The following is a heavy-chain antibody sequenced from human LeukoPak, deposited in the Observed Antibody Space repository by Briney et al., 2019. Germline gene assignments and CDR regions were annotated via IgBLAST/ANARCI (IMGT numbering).Heavy chain of an antibody. CDR3: AKDSLVAYSSGWYNFVY. V-gene: IGHV3-23*01. J-gene: IGHJ4*02. CDR1: GFTFSSYA. D-gene: IGHD6-19*01. CDR2: ISGSGGST. Sequence: GGSLRLSCAASGFTFSSYAMSWVRQAPGKGLEWVSAISGSGGSTYYADSVKGRFTISRDNSKNTLYLQMNSLRAEDTAVYYCAKDSLVAYSSGWYNFVYSGQGTLVTVSS.